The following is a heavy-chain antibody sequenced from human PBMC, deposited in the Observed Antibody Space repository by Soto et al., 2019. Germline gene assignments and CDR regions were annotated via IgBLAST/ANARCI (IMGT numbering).Heavy chain of an antibody. CDR2: SSWNSGSI. D-gene: IGHD3-22*01. V-gene: IGHV3-9*01. CDR3: AKVPYTMIVGYYFDY. J-gene: IGHJ4*02. CDR1: GFTFDDYA. Sequence: EVQLVESGGGLVQPGRSLRLSCAASGFTFDDYAMHWVRQAPGKGLEWVSGSSWNSGSIGYADSVKGRFTISRDNAKNSVYLQMNSLRAEDTALYYCAKVPYTMIVGYYFDYWGQGTLLTVSS.